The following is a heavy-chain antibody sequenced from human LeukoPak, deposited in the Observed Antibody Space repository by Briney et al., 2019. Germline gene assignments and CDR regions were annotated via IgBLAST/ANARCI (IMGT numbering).Heavy chain of an antibody. CDR1: VYRFTTYW. V-gene: IGHV5-51*01. CDR2: IYPGDSDT. Sequence: GESLKISCKGPVYRFTTYWIGWVRPMPGKGLESMGIIYPGDSDTKYSPSFQGQVTISADRSISTAYLQWSSLKASDTAMYYCASGAGIAAPGTYDAFDIWGQGTMVTV. D-gene: IGHD6-13*01. CDR3: ASGAGIAAPGTYDAFDI. J-gene: IGHJ3*02.